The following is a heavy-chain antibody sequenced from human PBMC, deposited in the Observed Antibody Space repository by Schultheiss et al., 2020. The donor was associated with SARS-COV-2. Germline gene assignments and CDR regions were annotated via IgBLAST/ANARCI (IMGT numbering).Heavy chain of an antibody. D-gene: IGHD6-19*01. Sequence: GGSLRLSCAASGFSISSYWMTWVRQAPGKGLEWVANIKEDGSEKYYVDSVKGRFTISRDNAKNSLYLEMNSLRAEDTAVYYCARDSGYSSGWSVYWGQGTLVTVSS. CDR2: IKEDGSEK. V-gene: IGHV3-7*01. CDR3: ARDSGYSSGWSVY. J-gene: IGHJ4*02. CDR1: GFSISSYW.